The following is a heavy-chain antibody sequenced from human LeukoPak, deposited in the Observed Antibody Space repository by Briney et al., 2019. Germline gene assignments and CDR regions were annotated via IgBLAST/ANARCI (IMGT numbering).Heavy chain of an antibody. J-gene: IGHJ4*02. CDR3: ARLNQGNRFDY. D-gene: IGHD1-14*01. CDR2: IYYSGNT. CDR1: GGSISSSSFY. V-gene: IGHV4-39*01. Sequence: PETLSLTCTVSGGSISSSSFYWGWIRQPPGKGLEWIGSIYYSGNTYYNPSLKSRVTISVDTSKNQFSLKLSSVTAADTAVYYCARLNQGNRFDYWGQGTLVTVSS.